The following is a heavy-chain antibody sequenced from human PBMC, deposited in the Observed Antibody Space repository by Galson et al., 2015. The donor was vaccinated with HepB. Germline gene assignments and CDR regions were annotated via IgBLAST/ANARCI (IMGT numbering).Heavy chain of an antibody. CDR3: ARARNDILSSFDY. CDR2: IIPMIGTP. Sequence: SVKVSCKASGHTFNNYAINWVRQAPGQGLEWLGAIIPMIGTPSYAQKFQGRVTITAYESTGTAYMELTSLRSGDTAVYYCARARNDILSSFDYWGQGTLVTVSS. J-gene: IGHJ4*02. D-gene: IGHD3-9*01. V-gene: IGHV1-69*13. CDR1: GHTFNNYA.